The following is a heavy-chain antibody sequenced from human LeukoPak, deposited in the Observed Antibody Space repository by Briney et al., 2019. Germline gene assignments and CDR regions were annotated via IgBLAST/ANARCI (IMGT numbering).Heavy chain of an antibody. J-gene: IGHJ4*02. D-gene: IGHD3-16*01. Sequence: PGGSLRLSCAASGFTFSSYAMSWVRLAPGKGLEWVSGISGGGGSTYYAGSVKVRFTISRDNHKNTLFLQMNSLRAEDTAVYYCAKDQEGSSYGLFDYWGQGTLVTVSS. CDR1: GFTFSSYA. CDR3: AKDQEGSSYGLFDY. V-gene: IGHV3-23*01. CDR2: ISGGGGST.